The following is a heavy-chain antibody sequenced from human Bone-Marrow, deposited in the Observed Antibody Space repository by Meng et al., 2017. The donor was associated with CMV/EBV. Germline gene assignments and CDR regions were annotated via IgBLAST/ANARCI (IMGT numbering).Heavy chain of an antibody. CDR1: GFTFSSYS. Sequence: GESLKISCAASGFTFSSYSMNWVRQAPGKGLEWVSSISSSSSYIYYADPLKGRFTISRDNAKNSLYLHMDSLSAEDTAVYYCARGDDYYDSSGYLPIYYGMDVWGQGTTVTVSS. D-gene: IGHD3-22*01. CDR3: ARGDDYYDSSGYLPIYYGMDV. V-gene: IGHV3-21*01. J-gene: IGHJ6*02. CDR2: ISSSSSYI.